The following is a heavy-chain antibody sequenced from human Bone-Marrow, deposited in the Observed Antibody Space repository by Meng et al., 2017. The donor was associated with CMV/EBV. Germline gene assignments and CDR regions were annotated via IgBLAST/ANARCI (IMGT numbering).Heavy chain of an antibody. CDR1: GGSSSSSGHY. CDR3: AGTISTNCCTFDY. CDR2: IYYSGTT. Sequence: VSGGSSSSSGHYWTWLRQHPGKSLEWIGYIYYSGTTYYNPSLQSRLSMSVDTSENQFSLNLNSVTAADTAIYYCAGTISTNCCTFDYWGQGILVTVSS. D-gene: IGHD2-2*01. J-gene: IGHJ4*02. V-gene: IGHV4-31*02.